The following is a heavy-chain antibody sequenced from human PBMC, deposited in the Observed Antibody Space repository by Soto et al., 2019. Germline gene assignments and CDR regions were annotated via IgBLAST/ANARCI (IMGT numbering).Heavy chain of an antibody. CDR3: ARGHYSYDAFDI. D-gene: IGHD2-15*01. V-gene: IGHV4-34*01. J-gene: IGHJ3*02. CDR1: GGSFSGYY. Sequence: SETLSLTCAVYGGSFSGYYWSWIRQPPGKGLEWIGEINHSGSTNYNPSLKSRVTISVDTSKNQFSLRLSSVTAADTAVYYCARGHYSYDAFDIWGQGTMVTVSS. CDR2: INHSGST.